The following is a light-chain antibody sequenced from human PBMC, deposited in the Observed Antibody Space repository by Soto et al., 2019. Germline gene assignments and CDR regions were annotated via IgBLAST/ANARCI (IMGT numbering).Light chain of an antibody. J-gene: IGKJ1*01. CDR1: QSVSSN. Sequence: EIVMTQSPATLSVSPGERATLSCRASQSVSSNLAWYQQKPGQTPRLLIYGASTRATGIPARFSGSGSGTEFTLTISGLQSEDFAVSYCQQYNNWPGTFGRGTKVEIK. V-gene: IGKV3-15*01. CDR3: QQYNNWPGT. CDR2: GAS.